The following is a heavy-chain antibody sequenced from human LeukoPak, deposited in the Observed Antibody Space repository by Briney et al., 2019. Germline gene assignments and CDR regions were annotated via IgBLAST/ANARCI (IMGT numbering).Heavy chain of an antibody. J-gene: IGHJ4*02. CDR1: GFTFSTYS. CDR2: IRSKAYGGTT. D-gene: IGHD3-22*01. V-gene: IGHV3-49*04. Sequence: PGGSLRLSCAASGFTFSTYSMNWVRQAPGKGLEWVGFIRSKAYGGTTEYAASVKGRFTISRDDSKSIAYLQMNSLKTEDTAVYYCVRGIVVVTRCYWGQGTLVTVSS. CDR3: VRGIVVVTRCY.